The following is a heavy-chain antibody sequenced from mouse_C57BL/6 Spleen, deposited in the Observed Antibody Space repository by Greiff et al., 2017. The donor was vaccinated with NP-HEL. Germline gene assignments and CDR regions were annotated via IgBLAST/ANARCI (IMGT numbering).Heavy chain of an antibody. J-gene: IGHJ3*01. CDR3: ARFITTVVAPAY. Sequence: QVQLQQSGPELVKPGASVKISCKASGYAFSSSWMNWVKQRPGKGLEWIGRIYPGDGDTNYNGKFKGKATLTADKSSSTAYMQLSSLTSEDSAVYFCARFITTVVAPAYWGQGTLVTVSA. D-gene: IGHD1-1*01. CDR2: IYPGDGDT. CDR1: GYAFSSSW. V-gene: IGHV1-82*01.